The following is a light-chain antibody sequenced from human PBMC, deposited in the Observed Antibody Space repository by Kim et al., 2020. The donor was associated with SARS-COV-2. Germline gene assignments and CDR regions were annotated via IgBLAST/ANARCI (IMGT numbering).Light chain of an antibody. V-gene: IGLV2-14*03. J-gene: IGLJ3*02. Sequence: QSALTQPASVSGSPGQSITISCTGTSSNVGGYNYVSWYQQHPGKAPKLMIYDVGTRPSGVSDRFSGSKSGNTASLTISGLQTEDEADYYCSSYTTTTTRVFGGGTQLPVL. CDR3: SSYTTTTTRV. CDR2: DVG. CDR1: SSNVGGYNY.